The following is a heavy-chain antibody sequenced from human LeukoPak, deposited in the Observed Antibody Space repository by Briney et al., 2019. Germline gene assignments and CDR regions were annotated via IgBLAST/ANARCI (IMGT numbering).Heavy chain of an antibody. CDR2: ISGSGGST. CDR1: GFTFSTYA. J-gene: IGHJ4*02. D-gene: IGHD5-12*01. CDR3: AKLRGATINAWYFDY. V-gene: IGHV3-23*01. Sequence: GGSLRLSCAASGFTFSTYAMSWVRQAPGKGLEWVSTISGSGGSTYYADSVKGRFTISRDNSKNTLYLQMNSLRAEDTAVYYWAKLRGATINAWYFDYWGQGTLVTVSS.